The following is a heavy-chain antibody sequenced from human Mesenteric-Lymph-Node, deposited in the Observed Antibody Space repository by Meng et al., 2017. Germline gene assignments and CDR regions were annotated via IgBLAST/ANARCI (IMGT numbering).Heavy chain of an antibody. D-gene: IGHD2-21*01. CDR2: IYNSGST. J-gene: IGHJ4*02. CDR3: AREGRSHQVGVSVY. V-gene: IGHV4-30-4*01. Sequence: QGQRQASGPGVVTPSQTLSLTCTVSGGSISSGDYYWSWIRQPPGKGLEWIGYIYNSGSTYYNPSLKSRVTISVDTSKNQFSLKLRFVTAADTAVYYCAREGRSHQVGVSVYWGQGNLVTVSS. CDR1: GGSISSGDYY.